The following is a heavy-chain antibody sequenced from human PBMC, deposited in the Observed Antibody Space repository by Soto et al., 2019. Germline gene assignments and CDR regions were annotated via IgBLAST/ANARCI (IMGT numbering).Heavy chain of an antibody. CDR2: INPNSGGT. CDR1: GYTFTGYY. CDR3: AREPSLWFGESVGMDV. D-gene: IGHD3-10*01. Sequence: GASVKVSCKASGYTFTGYYMHWVRQAPGQGLEWMGWINPNSGGTNYAQKFQGWVTMTRDTSISTAYMELSRLRSDDTAVYYCAREPSLWFGESVGMDVWGQGTTVTVSS. V-gene: IGHV1-2*04. J-gene: IGHJ6*02.